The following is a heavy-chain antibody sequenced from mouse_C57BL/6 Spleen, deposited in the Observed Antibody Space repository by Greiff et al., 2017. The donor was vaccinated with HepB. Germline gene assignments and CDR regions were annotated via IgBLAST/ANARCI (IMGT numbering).Heavy chain of an antibody. Sequence: VMLVESGPGLVAPSQSLSITCTVSGFSLTSYAISWVRQPPGKGLEWLGVIWTGGGTNYNSALKSRLSISKDNSKSQVFLKMNSLQTDDTARYYCARKGYYDYDDGWYFDVWGTGTTVTVSS. V-gene: IGHV2-9-1*01. CDR3: ARKGYYDYDDGWYFDV. D-gene: IGHD2-4*01. CDR2: IWTGGGT. CDR1: GFSLTSYA. J-gene: IGHJ1*03.